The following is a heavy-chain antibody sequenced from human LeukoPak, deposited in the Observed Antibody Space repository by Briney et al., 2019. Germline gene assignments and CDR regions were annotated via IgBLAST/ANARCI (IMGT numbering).Heavy chain of an antibody. J-gene: IGHJ3*02. CDR1: GYTFTSYY. CDR3: ARNDPSAFDI. V-gene: IGHV1-69*02. CDR2: IIPILGIA. Sequence: SVKVSCKASGYTFTSYYMHWVRQATGQGLEWMGRIIPILGIANYAQKFQGRVTITADKSTSTAYMELSSLRSEDTAVYYCARNDPSAFDIWGQGTMVTVSS.